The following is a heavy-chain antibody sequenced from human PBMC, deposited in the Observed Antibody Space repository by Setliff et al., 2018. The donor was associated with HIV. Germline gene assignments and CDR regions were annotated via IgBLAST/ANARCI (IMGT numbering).Heavy chain of an antibody. D-gene: IGHD3-22*01. Sequence: PSETLSLTCAVSGYSISTAYYYAWIRQAPGKGLEWMGVFHHSGSAHYNPSLRRLVIIPEPTSKNQFPLPLTAVTAAATAIYYCARQGAWYYYDSSDYYTGNGFDMWGQGTMVTVSS. CDR1: GYSISTAYY. CDR3: ARQGAWYYYDSSDYYTGNGFDM. J-gene: IGHJ3*02. V-gene: IGHV4-38-2*01. CDR2: FHHSGSA.